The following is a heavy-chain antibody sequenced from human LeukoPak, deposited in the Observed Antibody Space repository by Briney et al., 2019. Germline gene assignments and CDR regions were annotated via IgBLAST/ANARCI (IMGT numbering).Heavy chain of an antibody. J-gene: IGHJ5*01. Sequence: GSLRLSCAASGFTFSNYWMHWVRQAPGKGLVWVSRIKGDGSHTIYADSVKGRFTISRDNAKNTLYLQMKSLRAEDTAVYYCVRDWDHFDFDSWGLGTLVTVSS. CDR3: VRDWDHFDFDS. CDR2: IKGDGSHT. CDR1: GFTFSNYW. D-gene: IGHD3-9*01. V-gene: IGHV3-74*01.